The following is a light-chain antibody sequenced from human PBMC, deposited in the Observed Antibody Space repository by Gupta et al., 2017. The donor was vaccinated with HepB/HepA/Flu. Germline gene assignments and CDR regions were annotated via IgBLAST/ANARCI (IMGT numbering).Light chain of an antibody. V-gene: IGKV3-15*01. CDR2: GAS. CDR3: QQYNNWPLT. J-gene: IGKJ2*01. Sequence: EIVMTQSPATLSVSPGERGTLSCRASQSVSSSLAWYQQKPGQAPRLLIYGASTRATGIPARLSGSGSGTEFTLTISSLQSEDFAAYYCQQYNNWPLTFGQGTKLEIK. CDR1: QSVSSS.